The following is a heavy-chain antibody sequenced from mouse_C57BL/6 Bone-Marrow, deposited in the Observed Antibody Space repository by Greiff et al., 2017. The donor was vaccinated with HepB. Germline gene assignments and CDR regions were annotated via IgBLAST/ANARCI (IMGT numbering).Heavy chain of an antibody. D-gene: IGHD2-3*01. CDR1: GFNIKDYY. V-gene: IGHV14-2*01. CDR2: IDPEDGKT. CDR3: ARGYSGYFDV. J-gene: IGHJ1*03. Sequence: VQLQQSGAELVKPGASVKLSCTASGFNIKDYYMHWVKQRTEQGLEWIGRIDPEDGKTKYAPKFQGKATITADTSSNTAYLQLSSLTSEDTAVYYCARGYSGYFDVWGTGTTVTVSS.